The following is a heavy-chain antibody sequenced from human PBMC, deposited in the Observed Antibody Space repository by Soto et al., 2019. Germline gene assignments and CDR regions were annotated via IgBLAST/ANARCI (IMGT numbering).Heavy chain of an antibody. CDR1: GGSISSGDYY. D-gene: IGHD5-18*01. V-gene: IGHV4-30-4*02. CDR2: IYYSGST. Sequence: PSDTLSLTCTVSGGSISSGDYYWSWIRQPPGKGLEWIGYIYYSGSTYYNPSLKSRVTISVDTSKNQFSLKLNSVTAADTAMYYCARTLIQLWPHYYYGMDVWGQGSTVTVSS. CDR3: ARTLIQLWPHYYYGMDV. J-gene: IGHJ6*02.